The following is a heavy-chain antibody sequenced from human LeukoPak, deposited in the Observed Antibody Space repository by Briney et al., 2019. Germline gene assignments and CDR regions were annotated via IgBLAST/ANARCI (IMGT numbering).Heavy chain of an antibody. Sequence: GGSLRLSCAASGFTFSTYAMTWVRQAPGKGLEWVSDISGSGGSTNYADSVKGRFTISRDNSKNTVYLQMNSLRAEDTAVYYCAKKSGYDYDFDYWGQGTLVTVSS. D-gene: IGHD5-12*01. CDR1: GFTFSTYA. CDR3: AKKSGYDYDFDY. V-gene: IGHV3-23*01. J-gene: IGHJ4*02. CDR2: ISGSGGST.